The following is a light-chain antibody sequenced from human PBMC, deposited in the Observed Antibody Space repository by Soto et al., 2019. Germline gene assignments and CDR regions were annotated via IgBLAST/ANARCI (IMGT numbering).Light chain of an antibody. Sequence: SVLTQPASVSGSPGQSITISCTGISADVSSSNFVSWYQHRPGKAPSLILYDVSHRPSGVSNRFSGSKAGDTASLTISGLQLEDEADYYCTSYRRGPLYVFGTGTKLTVL. J-gene: IGLJ1*01. CDR2: DVS. CDR1: SADVSSSNF. CDR3: TSYRRGPLYV. V-gene: IGLV2-14*03.